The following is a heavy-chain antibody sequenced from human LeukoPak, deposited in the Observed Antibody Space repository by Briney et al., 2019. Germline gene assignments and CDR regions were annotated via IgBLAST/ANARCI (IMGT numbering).Heavy chain of an antibody. J-gene: IGHJ4*02. CDR1: GFTFNNYA. V-gene: IGHV3-23*01. Sequence: GGSLRLSCAASGFTFNNYAMNWVRQAPGKGLEWVSSISGGGETTYYADSAKGRFTISRDNSKNTLYLQMNSLRAEDTAVYYCAKLIMGEAVAGTIDYWGQGTLVTVSS. CDR2: ISGGGETT. D-gene: IGHD6-19*01. CDR3: AKLIMGEAVAGTIDY.